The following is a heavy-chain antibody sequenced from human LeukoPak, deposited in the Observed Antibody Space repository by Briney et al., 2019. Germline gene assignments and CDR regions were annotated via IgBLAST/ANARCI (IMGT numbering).Heavy chain of an antibody. V-gene: IGHV3-30*18. CDR3: AKDLNVAAAGYYFDY. CDR1: GFTFSNYG. CDR2: VANDGRDK. Sequence: GRSLRLSCAASGFTFSNYGMHWVRQAPGKGLEWVAVVANDGRDKRYADSVKGRFTISRDNSKNTVYLQMNRLRAEDTAVYYCAKDLNVAAAGYYFDYWGQGTLVTVSS. J-gene: IGHJ4*02. D-gene: IGHD6-13*01.